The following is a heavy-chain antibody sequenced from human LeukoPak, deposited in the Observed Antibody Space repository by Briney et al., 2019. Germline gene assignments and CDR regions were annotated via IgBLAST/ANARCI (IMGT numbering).Heavy chain of an antibody. CDR3: ARALDAFDI. Sequence: PGGSLRLSCAASGFTFSSYAMHWVRQAPSKGLEWVAVISYDGSNKYYADSVKGRFTISRDNSKNTLYLQMNSLRAEDTAVYYCARALDAFDIWGQGTMVTVSS. J-gene: IGHJ3*02. V-gene: IGHV3-30-3*01. D-gene: IGHD1-1*01. CDR1: GFTFSSYA. CDR2: ISYDGSNK.